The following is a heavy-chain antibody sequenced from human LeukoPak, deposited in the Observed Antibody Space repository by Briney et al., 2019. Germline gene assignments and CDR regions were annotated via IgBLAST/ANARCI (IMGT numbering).Heavy chain of an antibody. D-gene: IGHD2-2*01. CDR1: GGTFSSYT. J-gene: IGHJ6*03. V-gene: IGHV1-69*02. Sequence: GASVKVSCTASGGTFSSYTISWVRQAPGQGLEWMGRIIPILGIANYAQKFQGRVTITADKSTSTAYMELSSLRSEDTAVYYCASYEYCSSTSCSQGSYYYYYYMDVWGKGTTVTVSS. CDR2: IIPILGIA. CDR3: ASYEYCSSTSCSQGSYYYYYYMDV.